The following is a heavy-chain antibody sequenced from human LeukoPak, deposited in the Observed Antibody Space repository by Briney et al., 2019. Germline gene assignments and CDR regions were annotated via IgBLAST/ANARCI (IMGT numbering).Heavy chain of an antibody. J-gene: IGHJ4*02. V-gene: IGHV3-23*01. D-gene: IGHD6-13*01. Sequence: GGSLRLSCEASGFLFSKSAMTWVRQAPGKGLMWVSGIADNGATYYADSVKGRFIISRDNSKNMVFLQMDSLRAEDTAVYYCARWSSSWYGWVDYWGQGTLVTVSS. CDR3: ARWSSSWYGWVDY. CDR1: GFLFSKSA. CDR2: IADNGAT.